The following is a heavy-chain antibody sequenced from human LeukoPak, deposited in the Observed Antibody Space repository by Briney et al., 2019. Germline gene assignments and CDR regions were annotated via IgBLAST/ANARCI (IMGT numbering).Heavy chain of an antibody. CDR2: IKQDGSEK. D-gene: IGHD3-10*01. Sequence: HPGGSLRLSCAASGFTFSSYWMSWVRQAPGKGLEWVANIKQDGSEKYYVDSVKGRFTISRDNAKNSLYLQMNSLRAEDTAVYYCAREREGHTYYGSECMDVWGQGTTVTVSS. V-gene: IGHV3-7*01. CDR3: AREREGHTYYGSECMDV. CDR1: GFTFSSYW. J-gene: IGHJ6*02.